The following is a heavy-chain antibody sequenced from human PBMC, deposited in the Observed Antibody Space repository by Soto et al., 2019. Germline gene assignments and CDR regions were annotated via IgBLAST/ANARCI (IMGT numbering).Heavy chain of an antibody. CDR3: AKVLSGTYFDDSDY. D-gene: IGHD1-26*01. V-gene: IGHV1-18*01. CDR1: GYTFNKHA. Sequence: QVQLVQSGAEVKKPGASVMLSCKASGYTFNKHAIMWVRQARGQGLEWMGWISAHNGNTNSAPKFQGRLTMTTDISTSTAYMDLRSLRSDDTAVYYCAKVLSGTYFDDSDYWGQGTLVTVSS. CDR2: ISAHNGNT. J-gene: IGHJ4*02.